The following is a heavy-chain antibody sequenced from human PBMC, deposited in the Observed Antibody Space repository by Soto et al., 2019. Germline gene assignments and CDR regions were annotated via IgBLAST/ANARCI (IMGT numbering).Heavy chain of an antibody. J-gene: IGHJ4*02. CDR2: IYHSGST. CDR3: ARSYGSGSSHFDY. CDR1: GGSISSGGYS. Sequence: SLTCAVSGGSISSGGYSWSWIRQPPGKGLEWIGYIYHSGSTYYNPSLKSRVTISVDRSKNQFSLKLSSVTAADAAVYYCARSYGSGSSHFDYWGQGTLVTVSS. V-gene: IGHV4-30-2*01. D-gene: IGHD3-10*01.